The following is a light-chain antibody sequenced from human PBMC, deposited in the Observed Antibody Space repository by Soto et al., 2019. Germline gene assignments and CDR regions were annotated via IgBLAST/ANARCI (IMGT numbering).Light chain of an antibody. V-gene: IGLV2-8*01. CDR3: KSYAGSNTYV. J-gene: IGLJ1*01. Sequence: QSVLTQSPSASGSPGQSVTISCTGTKNDIGVYDFVSWYQHHPGKAPRLIIYEVVQRPSGVPDRFSDSKSGNTASLTVSGLQAADEADYFCKSYAGSNTYVFGSGTKVTVL. CDR2: EVV. CDR1: KNDIGVYDF.